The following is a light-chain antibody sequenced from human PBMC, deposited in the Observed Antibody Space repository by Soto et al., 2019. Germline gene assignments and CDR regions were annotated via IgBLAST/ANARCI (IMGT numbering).Light chain of an antibody. V-gene: IGKV3-15*01. CDR1: QRVYSN. Sequence: EIWVTQSPDTLSVSTGESATLSCRASQRVYSNLAWYQQRPGQAPRLLIYGASTRATGVPARFSGRGSGTEFTLTISSLQSEDFAVYYCQQYTNWPPNTFGQRTRLEIK. CDR3: QQYTNWPPNT. J-gene: IGKJ5*01. CDR2: GAS.